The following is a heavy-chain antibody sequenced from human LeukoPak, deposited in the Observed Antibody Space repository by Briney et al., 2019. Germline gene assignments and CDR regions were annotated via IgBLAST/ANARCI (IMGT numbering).Heavy chain of an antibody. CDR3: ARSFLSFGYCSSTSCYRDMDV. Sequence: ASVKVSCKASGYTFTGYYMHWVRQAPGQGLEWMGWINPNRGGTNYAQKFQGRVTMTRDTSISTAYMELSRLRSDDTAVYYCARSFLSFGYCSSTSCYRDMDVWGKGTTVTVSS. CDR1: GYTFTGYY. D-gene: IGHD2-2*03. V-gene: IGHV1-2*02. CDR2: INPNRGGT. J-gene: IGHJ6*03.